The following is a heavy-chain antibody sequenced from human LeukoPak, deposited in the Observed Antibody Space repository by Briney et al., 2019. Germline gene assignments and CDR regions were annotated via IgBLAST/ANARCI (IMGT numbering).Heavy chain of an antibody. D-gene: IGHD3-22*01. V-gene: IGHV1-18*01. CDR3: ARAAYYYDSSGYYR. CDR2: ISAYNGNT. Sequence: ASVKVSCKASGYTFTSYGISWVRQAPGQGLEWMGWISAYNGNTNYVQKLQGRVTMTTDTSTSTAYMELRSRRSDDTAVYYCARAAYYYDSSGYYRWGQGTLVTVSS. CDR1: GYTFTSYG. J-gene: IGHJ4*02.